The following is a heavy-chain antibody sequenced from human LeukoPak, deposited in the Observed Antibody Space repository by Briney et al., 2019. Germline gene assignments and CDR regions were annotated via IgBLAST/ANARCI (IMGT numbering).Heavy chain of an antibody. Sequence: ASVKVSCKASGYTFTGYYMHWVRQAPGQGLEWMGWINPNSGGTNYAQKFQGRVTMTRDMSISTAYMELSRLRSDDTAVYYCARLDGYSGYELLWGQGTLVTVSS. CDR1: GYTFTGYY. CDR2: INPNSGGT. CDR3: ARLDGYSGYELL. V-gene: IGHV1-2*02. D-gene: IGHD5-12*01. J-gene: IGHJ4*02.